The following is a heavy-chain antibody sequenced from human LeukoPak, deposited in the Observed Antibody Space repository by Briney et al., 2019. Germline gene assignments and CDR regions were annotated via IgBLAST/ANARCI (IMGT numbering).Heavy chain of an antibody. D-gene: IGHD3-9*01. CDR1: GYTFPSYD. Sequence: GASVKVSCKASGYTFPSYDINWVRQATGQGLEWMGWMNPNSGNTGYAQKFQGRVTMTRNTSISTAYMELSSLRSEDTAVYYCARGSRVSTIFRTYWGQGTLVTVSS. V-gene: IGHV1-8*01. CDR3: ARGSRVSTIFRTY. J-gene: IGHJ4*02. CDR2: MNPNSGNT.